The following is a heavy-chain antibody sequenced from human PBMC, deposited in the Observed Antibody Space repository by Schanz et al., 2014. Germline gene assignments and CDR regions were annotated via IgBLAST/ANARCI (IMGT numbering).Heavy chain of an antibody. V-gene: IGHV1-18*01. CDR3: ARGFDVWDR. CDR2: INVGNGNM. CDR1: GYTFISYG. J-gene: IGHJ4*02. Sequence: QVQLVQSGAEVRKPGASVKVSCKASGYTFISYGISWVRQAPGQGLEWMGWINVGNGNMKYSQKFQGRVTITRDTSASTAYMELTSLRSDDTAVYYCARGFDVWDRWGQGTLVIVSS. D-gene: IGHD3-3*01.